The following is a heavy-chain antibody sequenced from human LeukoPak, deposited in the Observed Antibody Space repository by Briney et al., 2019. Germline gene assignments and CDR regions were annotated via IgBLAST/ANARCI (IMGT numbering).Heavy chain of an antibody. Sequence: SETLSLTCTVSGGSISSSSYYWGWIRQPPGKGLEWIGSIYYSGSTYYNPSLKSRVTISVDTSKNQFSLKLSSVTAADTAVYYCARNDAFDIWGQGTMVTVSS. V-gene: IGHV4-39*07. CDR2: IYYSGST. CDR3: ARNDAFDI. J-gene: IGHJ3*02. CDR1: GGSISSSSYY.